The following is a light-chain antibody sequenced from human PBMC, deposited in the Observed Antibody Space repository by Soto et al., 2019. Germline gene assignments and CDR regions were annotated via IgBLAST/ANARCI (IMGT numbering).Light chain of an antibody. V-gene: IGKV1-9*01. J-gene: IGKJ2*01. CDR3: QQFNSYPRT. Sequence: DIQLTQSPSFLSASVGDRVTITCRASQGISSYLAWYQQKPGKAPKLLIYAASTLQSGVPSRFSGSGSGTEFTLTISRLQPEDFATYYCQQFNSYPRTFGQGTKLEIK. CDR2: AAS. CDR1: QGISSY.